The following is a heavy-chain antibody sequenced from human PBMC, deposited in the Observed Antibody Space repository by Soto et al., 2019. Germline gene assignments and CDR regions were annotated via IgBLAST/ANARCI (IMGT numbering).Heavy chain of an antibody. Sequence: ASVKVSCKASGGTFSSYAISWVRQAPGQGLEWMGGIIPIFGTANYAQKFQGRVTITADESTSTAYMELSSLRSEDTAVYYCAREGKPYYHDSSGPAGFDIWGQGTMVTVSS. CDR3: AREGKPYYHDSSGPAGFDI. CDR1: GGTFSSYA. V-gene: IGHV1-69*13. CDR2: IIPIFGTA. J-gene: IGHJ3*02. D-gene: IGHD3-22*01.